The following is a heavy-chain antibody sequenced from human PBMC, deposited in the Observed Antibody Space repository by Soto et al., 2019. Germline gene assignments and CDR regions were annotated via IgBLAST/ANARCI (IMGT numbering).Heavy chain of an antibody. Sequence: QVQLVESGGGVVQPGRSLRLSCAASGFTFSSYGMHWVRQAPGKGLEWVAVISHDGTNKYYADSVNGRFTISRDNSKNTLYLQINSLRAEDTAVYYCAKEREMATIPFDYWGQGTLVTVAS. CDR2: ISHDGTNK. J-gene: IGHJ4*02. CDR3: AKEREMATIPFDY. D-gene: IGHD5-12*01. V-gene: IGHV3-30*18. CDR1: GFTFSSYG.